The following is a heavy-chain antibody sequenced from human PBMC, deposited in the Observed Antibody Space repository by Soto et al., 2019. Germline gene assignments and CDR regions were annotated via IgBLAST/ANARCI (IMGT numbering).Heavy chain of an antibody. CDR3: ARLYSGYDYYYYYYMDV. J-gene: IGHJ6*03. D-gene: IGHD5-12*01. V-gene: IGHV3-7*01. Sequence: GSLRLSCAASGFSFSSYWMSWVRQAPGKGLEGVANIKQDGSEKYYVDSVKGRFTISRDNAKNSLNLQMNSLRAEDTAVYYCARLYSGYDYYYYYYMDVWGKGTTVTVS. CDR1: GFSFSSYW. CDR2: IKQDGSEK.